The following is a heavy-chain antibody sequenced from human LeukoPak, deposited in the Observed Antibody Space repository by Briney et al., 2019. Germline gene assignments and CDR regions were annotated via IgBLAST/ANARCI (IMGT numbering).Heavy chain of an antibody. CDR1: GGSIGSYY. Sequence: SETLSLTCTISGGSIGSYYWTWIRQPPGKGLEWIGCIDYSGSTNHNPSFKSRVTMSVDTSKNQFSLKLSSVTAADTAVYFCARHGGSWTFDYWGQGTLVTVSS. D-gene: IGHD6-13*01. J-gene: IGHJ4*02. V-gene: IGHV4-59*08. CDR2: IDYSGST. CDR3: ARHGGSWTFDY.